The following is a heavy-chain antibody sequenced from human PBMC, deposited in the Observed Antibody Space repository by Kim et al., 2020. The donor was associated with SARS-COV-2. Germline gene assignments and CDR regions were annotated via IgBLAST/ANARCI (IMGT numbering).Heavy chain of an antibody. D-gene: IGHD2-2*01. CDR2: ITAGAVDT. J-gene: IGHJ4*02. CDR1: GFTFSNYA. V-gene: IGHV3-23*01. CDR3: AKGSASVRPYYFDY. Sequence: GGSLRLSCAASGFTFSNYAMSWVRQAPGKGLEWVSAITAGAVDTYHADSVKGRFTISRDNSKNTLYLQMNSLRAEDATIYYCAKGSASVRPYYFDYWSQG.